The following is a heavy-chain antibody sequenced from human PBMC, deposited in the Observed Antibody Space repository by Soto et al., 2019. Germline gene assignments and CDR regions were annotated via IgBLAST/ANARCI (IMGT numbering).Heavy chain of an antibody. CDR1: GFTFSSYG. J-gene: IGHJ6*02. CDR2: IWYDGSNK. D-gene: IGHD3-3*01. V-gene: IGHV3-33*01. CDR3: AREGRPRRFLEWSPGLDV. Sequence: QVQLVESGGGVVQPGRSLRLSCAASGFTFSSYGMHWVRQAPGKGLEGVAVIWYDGSNKYYADSVKGRFTISRDNCKKTLYLQMNSLRAEDTAVHYCAREGRPRRFLEWSPGLDVWGQGTTVTVSS.